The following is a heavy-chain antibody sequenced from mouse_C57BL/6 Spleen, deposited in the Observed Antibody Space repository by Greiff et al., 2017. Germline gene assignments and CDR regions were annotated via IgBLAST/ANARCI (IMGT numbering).Heavy chain of an antibody. CDR2: ISSGSSTI. CDR3: ARQGTGYWYFDV. J-gene: IGHJ1*03. V-gene: IGHV5-17*01. D-gene: IGHD4-1*01. CDR1: GFTFSDYG. Sequence: EVKVEESGGGLVKPGGSLKLSCAASGFTFSDYGMHWVRQAPEKGLEWVAYISSGSSTIYYADTVKGRFTISRDNAKNTLFLQMTSLRSEDTAMYYCARQGTGYWYFDVWGTGTTVTVSS.